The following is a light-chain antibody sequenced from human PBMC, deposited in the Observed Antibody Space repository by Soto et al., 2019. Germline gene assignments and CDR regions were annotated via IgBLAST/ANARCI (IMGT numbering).Light chain of an antibody. V-gene: IGKV1-33*01. CDR1: QDIKNY. CDR3: QQYNSRPPT. Sequence: DIQMTQSPSSLSAFVGDSITITCQASQDIKNYLNWYQHKPGKAPKLLIYDAFKSDTGVPSRFSESGSGKDFTFTINNLQPEDIATYFCQQYNSRPPTFGGGTRVEI. J-gene: IGKJ4*01. CDR2: DAF.